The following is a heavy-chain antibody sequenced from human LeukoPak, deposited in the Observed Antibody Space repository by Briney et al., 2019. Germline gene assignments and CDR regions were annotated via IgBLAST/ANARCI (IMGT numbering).Heavy chain of an antibody. V-gene: IGHV3-23*01. D-gene: IGHD3-22*01. CDR1: GFTFSNYA. J-gene: IGHJ4*02. Sequence: GGSLRLTCAAYGFTFSNYAMTWVRQAPGKGLEWVSVMSASGTSVYDADSVKGRFIISRDNSKNTLYLQMNSLRAEDTALYYCAKVETYYHGSYYYPHYFDNWGQGTLVTVSS. CDR2: MSASGTSV. CDR3: AKVETYYHGSYYYPHYFDN.